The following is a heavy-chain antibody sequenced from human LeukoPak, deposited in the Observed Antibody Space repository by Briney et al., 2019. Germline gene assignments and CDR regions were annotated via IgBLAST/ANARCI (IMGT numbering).Heavy chain of an antibody. CDR1: GFTFSSYA. CDR3: ARRGYSYGSFDY. V-gene: IGHV3-30-3*01. Sequence: GGSLRLSCAASGFTFSSYAMHWVRQAPGKGLEWVAVISYDGSNKYYADSVKGRFTISRDNSKNTLYLQMNGLRAEDTAVYYCARRGYSYGSFDYWGQGTLVTVSS. D-gene: IGHD5-18*01. J-gene: IGHJ4*02. CDR2: ISYDGSNK.